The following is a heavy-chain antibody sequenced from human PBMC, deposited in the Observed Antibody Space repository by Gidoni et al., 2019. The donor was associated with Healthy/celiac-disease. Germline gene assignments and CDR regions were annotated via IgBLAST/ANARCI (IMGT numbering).Heavy chain of an antibody. Sequence: EVQLVESGGGLVQPGGSLRLSCAASGFPFSSYWMHWVRQAPGKGLVWVSRINSDVSSTSYSDSVKGRFTISRDNAKNTLYLQMNSLRAEDTAVYYCARPYYDSSGYAPLDYWGQGTLVTVSS. CDR1: GFPFSSYW. CDR3: ARPYYDSSGYAPLDY. D-gene: IGHD3-22*01. CDR2: INSDVSST. J-gene: IGHJ4*02. V-gene: IGHV3-74*01.